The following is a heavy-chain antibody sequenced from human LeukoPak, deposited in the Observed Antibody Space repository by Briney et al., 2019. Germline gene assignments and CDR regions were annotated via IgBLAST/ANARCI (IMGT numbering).Heavy chain of an antibody. CDR1: GYTFTGYY. V-gene: IGHV1-2*02. D-gene: IGHD5-18*01. Sequence: ASVKVSCKASGYTFTGYYMHWVRQAPGQGLEWMGWINPNSGGTNYARKFQGRVTMTRDTSISTAYMELSRLRSDDTAVYYCAIFLREEYSYGSNFDYWGQGTLVTVSS. CDR3: AIFLREEYSYGSNFDY. J-gene: IGHJ4*02. CDR2: INPNSGGT.